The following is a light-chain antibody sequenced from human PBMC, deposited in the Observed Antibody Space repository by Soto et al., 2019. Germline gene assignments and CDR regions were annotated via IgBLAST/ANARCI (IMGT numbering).Light chain of an antibody. CDR3: TSYTTNLTVL. J-gene: IGLJ2*01. CDR1: SNDIGAYNF. V-gene: IGLV2-14*01. Sequence: QSALTQPASVSASPGQSITISCTGTSNDIGAYNFVSWYQHLPGRAPQLIIYEVSNRPSGVSDRFSGAKSGNTASLSISTLRTADEADYYCTSYTTNLTVLFGGGTKVTVL. CDR2: EVS.